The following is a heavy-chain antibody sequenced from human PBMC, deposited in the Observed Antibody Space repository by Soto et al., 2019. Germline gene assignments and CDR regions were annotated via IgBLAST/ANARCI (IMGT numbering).Heavy chain of an antibody. CDR1: GFTFSSYS. CDR3: ARDRGSGWYYGMDV. D-gene: IGHD6-19*01. J-gene: IGHJ6*02. Sequence: GGSLRLSCAASGFTFSSYSMNWVRQAPGKGLEWVSYISSSSSTIYYADSVKGRFTISRDNAKNSLYLQMNSLRAEDTAVYYCARDRGSGWYYGMDVWGQGTTVTVSS. CDR2: ISSSSSTI. V-gene: IGHV3-48*01.